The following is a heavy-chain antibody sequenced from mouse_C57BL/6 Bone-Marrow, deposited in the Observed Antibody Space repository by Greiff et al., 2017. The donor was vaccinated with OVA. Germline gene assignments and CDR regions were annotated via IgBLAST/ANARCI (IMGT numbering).Heavy chain of an antibody. CDR2: SRNKANDYTT. CDR1: GFTFSDFY. J-gene: IGHJ1*03. Sequence: EVMLVESGGGLVQSGRSLRLSCATSGFTFSDFYMEWVRQAPGKGLEWIAASRNKANDYTTEYSASVKGRFIVSRDTSQSILYLQMNALRAEDTAIYYCARDGGYGSRNWYFDVWGTGTTVTVSS. V-gene: IGHV7-1*01. CDR3: ARDGGYGSRNWYFDV. D-gene: IGHD1-1*01.